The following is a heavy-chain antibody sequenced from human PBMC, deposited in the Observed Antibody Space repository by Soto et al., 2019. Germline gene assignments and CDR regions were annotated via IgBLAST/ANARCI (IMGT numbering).Heavy chain of an antibody. CDR3: ARYYYDSSGYYPFDY. V-gene: IGHV4-39*01. J-gene: IGHJ4*02. D-gene: IGHD3-22*01. Sequence: PSETLSLTCTVSGGSISSSSYYWGWIRQPPGKGPEWIGSIYYSGSTYYNPSLKSRVTISVDTSKNQFSLKLSSVTAADTAVYYCARYYYDSSGYYPFDYWGQGTLVTVSS. CDR2: IYYSGST. CDR1: GGSISSSSYY.